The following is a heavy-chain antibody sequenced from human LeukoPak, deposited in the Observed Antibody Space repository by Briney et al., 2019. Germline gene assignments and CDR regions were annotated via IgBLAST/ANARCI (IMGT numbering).Heavy chain of an antibody. J-gene: IGHJ5*02. CDR2: INHSGST. Sequence: SETLSPTCAVYGGSFSGYYWSWIRQPPGKGLEWIGEINHSGSTNYNPSLKSRVTISVDTSKNQFSLKLSSVTAADTAVYYCARGQGVLLWFGELKSWFDPWGQGTLVTVSS. V-gene: IGHV4-34*01. CDR3: ARGQGVLLWFGELKSWFDP. D-gene: IGHD3-10*01. CDR1: GGSFSGYY.